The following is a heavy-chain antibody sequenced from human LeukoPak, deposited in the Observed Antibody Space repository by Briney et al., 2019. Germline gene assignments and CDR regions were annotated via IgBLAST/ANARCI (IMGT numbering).Heavy chain of an antibody. CDR1: GDSISSSSHH. J-gene: IGHJ4*02. D-gene: IGHD3-10*01. V-gene: IGHV4-39*01. CDR2: IYYGRTT. CDR3: ARHYGP. Sequence: PSETLSLTCTVSGDSISSSSHHWGWIRQSPGKGLEWIGSIYYGRTTYYNPSLNNRVSISVVTSKNQFSLQLTSVTAADTTVYYCARHYGPWGQGTLVTVSS.